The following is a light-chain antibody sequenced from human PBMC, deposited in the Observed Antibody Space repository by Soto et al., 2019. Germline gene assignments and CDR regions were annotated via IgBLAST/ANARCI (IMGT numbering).Light chain of an antibody. V-gene: IGLV1-44*01. CDR2: SNN. J-gene: IGLJ2*01. CDR1: NSNIGSYT. Sequence: QSVLTQPPSASGTPGQRVTISCSGSNSNIGSYTVNWYQQLPGAAPKLLFYSNNRRPSGVPVPDRFSGSKSGTSASLAISGLPSEDEADYYCSAWDDSLNGVVFGGGTKLTVL. CDR3: SAWDDSLNGVV.